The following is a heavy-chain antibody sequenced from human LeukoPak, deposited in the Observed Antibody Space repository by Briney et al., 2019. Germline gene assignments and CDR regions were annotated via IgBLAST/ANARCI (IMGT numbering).Heavy chain of an antibody. CDR2: ISSSGSTI. J-gene: IGHJ4*02. CDR1: GFTFSSYE. CDR3: ARDACYDSSGYYY. Sequence: PGGSLRLSCAASGFTFSSYEMNWVRQAPGKGLEWVSYISSSGSTIYYADSVKGRFTISRDNAKNSMYLQMNSLRAEDTAVYYCARDACYDSSGYYYWGQGTLVTVSS. V-gene: IGHV3-48*03. D-gene: IGHD3-22*01.